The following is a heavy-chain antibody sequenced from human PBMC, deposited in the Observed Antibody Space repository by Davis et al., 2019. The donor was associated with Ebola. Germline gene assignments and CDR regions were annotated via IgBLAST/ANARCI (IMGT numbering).Heavy chain of an antibody. Sequence: PSETLSLTCTVSGGSISSGGYYWSWIRQHPGKGLEWIGYIYYSGSTYYNPSLKSRVTISVDTSKNQFSLKLSSVTAADTAVYYCARDRWSSSWYSHDYYYYGMDVWGQGTTVTVSS. CDR3: ARDRWSSSWYSHDYYYYGMDV. CDR1: GGSISSGGYY. V-gene: IGHV4-31*03. D-gene: IGHD6-13*01. J-gene: IGHJ6*02. CDR2: IYYSGST.